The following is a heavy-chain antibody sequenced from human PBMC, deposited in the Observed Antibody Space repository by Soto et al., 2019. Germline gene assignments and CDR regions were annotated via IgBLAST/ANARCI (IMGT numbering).Heavy chain of an antibody. CDR1: GFTFSDYY. CDR3: ARLAYCGGDCYPNFDY. D-gene: IGHD2-21*02. Sequence: LRLSCAASGFTFSDYYMSWIRQAPGKGLEWVSYISSSGSTIYYADSVKGRFTISRDNAKNSLYLQMNSLRAEDTAVYYCARLAYCGGDCYPNFDYWGQGTLVTVSS. CDR2: ISSSGSTI. J-gene: IGHJ4*02. V-gene: IGHV3-11*01.